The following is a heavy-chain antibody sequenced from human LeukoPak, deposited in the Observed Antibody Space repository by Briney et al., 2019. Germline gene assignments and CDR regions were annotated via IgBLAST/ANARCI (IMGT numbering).Heavy chain of an antibody. CDR2: INGDGSTT. V-gene: IGHV3-74*01. D-gene: IGHD5-12*01. CDR3: ARSDNGFDT. J-gene: IGHJ3*02. CDR1: GFTLSSYW. Sequence: PGGSLRLSCAASGFTLSSYWMHWVRHAPGKGLVWVSRINGDGSTTTYADSVKGRFTISRDNAKNTLYLQLNSLRAEDTAVYYCARSDNGFDTWGQGTMVTVSS.